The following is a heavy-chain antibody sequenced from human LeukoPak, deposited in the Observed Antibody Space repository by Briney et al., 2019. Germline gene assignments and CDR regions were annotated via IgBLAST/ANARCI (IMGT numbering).Heavy chain of an antibody. D-gene: IGHD3-22*01. J-gene: IGHJ2*01. CDR1: DYSINSDYY. CDR3: ARSGTKNYYDSSGYSSSYWYFDL. Sequence: SETLSLTCTVSDYSINSDYYWGWIRQPPGKGLEWIGSIYHSGSTYYNPSLKSRVTISVDTSKNQFSLKLTSVTAADTAVYYCARSGTKNYYDSSGYSSSYWYFDLWGRGTLVTVSS. V-gene: IGHV4-38-2*02. CDR2: IYHSGST.